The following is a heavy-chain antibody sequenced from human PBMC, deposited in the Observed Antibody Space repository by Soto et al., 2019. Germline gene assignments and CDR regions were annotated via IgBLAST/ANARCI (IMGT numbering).Heavy chain of an antibody. CDR1: GYSFTSYW. Sequence: GESLKISCKGSGYSFTSYWISWVRQMPGKGLEWMGRIDPSDSYTNYSPSFQGHVTISADKSISTAYLQWSSLKASDTAMYYCATQGPYCSGGSCYSDDWGQGTLVTV. J-gene: IGHJ4*02. CDR2: IDPSDSYT. CDR3: ATQGPYCSGGSCYSDD. V-gene: IGHV5-10-1*01. D-gene: IGHD2-15*01.